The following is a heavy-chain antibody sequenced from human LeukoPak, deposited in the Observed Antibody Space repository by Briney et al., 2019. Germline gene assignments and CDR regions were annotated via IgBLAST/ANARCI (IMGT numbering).Heavy chain of an antibody. V-gene: IGHV1-69*04. CDR3: ARVIEGYCSSTSCPNWFDP. J-gene: IGHJ5*02. CDR2: IIPILGIA. Sequence: ASVKVSCKASGGTFSSYAISWVRQAPGQGLEWMGRIIPILGIANYAQKFRGRVTITADKSTSTAYMELSSLRSEDTAVYYCARVIEGYCSSTSCPNWFDPWGQGTLVTVSS. CDR1: GGTFSSYA. D-gene: IGHD2-2*01.